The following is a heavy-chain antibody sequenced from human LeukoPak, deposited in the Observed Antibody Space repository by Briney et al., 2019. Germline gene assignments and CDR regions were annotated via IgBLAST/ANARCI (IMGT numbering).Heavy chain of an antibody. CDR2: IYYSGST. D-gene: IGHD5-24*01. V-gene: IGHV4-59*01. CDR3: ARGMGAFDI. Sequence: SETLSLTCTVSGGSISSYYWSWIRQPPGKGLEWIGYIYYSGSTNYNPSLKSRVTISVDTSKNQFSLKLSSVTAADTAVYYCARGMGAFDIWGQGTMVTVSS. CDR1: GGSISSYY. J-gene: IGHJ3*02.